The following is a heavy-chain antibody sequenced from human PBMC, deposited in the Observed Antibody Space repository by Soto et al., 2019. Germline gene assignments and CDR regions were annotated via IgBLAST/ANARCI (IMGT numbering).Heavy chain of an antibody. CDR1: GGSFSDYY. CDR2: INQSGGT. J-gene: IGHJ6*02. V-gene: IGHV4-34*01. CDR3: ARITYGDSFYGLDV. D-gene: IGHD4-17*01. Sequence: QVQLQQRGAGLLKPSETLSLTCAVYGGSFSDYYWNWIRQPPGKGLEWIGEINQSGGTHYNPSLKSRVTISVDTSRNQFSLKLTSVTVADTAVYYCARITYGDSFYGLDVWGQGTTVTVSS.